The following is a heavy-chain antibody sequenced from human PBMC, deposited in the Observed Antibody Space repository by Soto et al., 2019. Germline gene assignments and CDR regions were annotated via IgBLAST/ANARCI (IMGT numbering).Heavy chain of an antibody. Sequence: GGSLRLSCAASGFTFSSYWMSWVRQAPGKGLEWVANIKQDGSEKYYVDSVKGRFTISRDNAKNSLYLQMNSLRAEDTAAYYCASRSGYDGGYFDYWGQGTLVTVSS. CDR3: ASRSGYDGGYFDY. CDR1: GFTFSSYW. J-gene: IGHJ4*02. D-gene: IGHD5-12*01. V-gene: IGHV3-7*01. CDR2: IKQDGSEK.